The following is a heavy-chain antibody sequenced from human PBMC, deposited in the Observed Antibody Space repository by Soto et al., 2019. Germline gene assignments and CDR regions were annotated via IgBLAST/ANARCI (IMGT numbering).Heavy chain of an antibody. Sequence: PGGSLRLSCAASGFTFSSYSMNWVRQAPGKGLEWVSSISSSSSYIYYADSVKGRFTISRDNAKNSLYLQMNSLRAEDTAVYYCARDSGSSWYSGYYYGMDVWGQGTTVTVSS. J-gene: IGHJ6*02. V-gene: IGHV3-21*01. D-gene: IGHD6-13*01. CDR3: ARDSGSSWYSGYYYGMDV. CDR1: GFTFSSYS. CDR2: ISSSSSYI.